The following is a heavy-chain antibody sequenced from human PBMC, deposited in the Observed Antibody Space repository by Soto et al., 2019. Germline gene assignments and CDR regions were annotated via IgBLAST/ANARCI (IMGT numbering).Heavy chain of an antibody. CDR2: IYPGDSDT. Sequence: GESLKISCKGSGYSFTGYWIGWVRQMPGKGLEWMGIIYPGDSDTRYSPSFQGQVTISADKSISTAYRQWSSLKASDTAMYYCARRAWDYYMDVWGKGTTVTVSS. D-gene: IGHD1-26*01. V-gene: IGHV5-51*01. CDR1: GYSFTGYW. J-gene: IGHJ6*03. CDR3: ARRAWDYYMDV.